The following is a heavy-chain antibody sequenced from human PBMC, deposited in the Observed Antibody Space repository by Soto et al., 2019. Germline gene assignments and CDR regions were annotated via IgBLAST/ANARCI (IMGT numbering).Heavy chain of an antibody. V-gene: IGHV1-69*13. Sequence: GASVKVSCKASGGTFSSYAISWVRQAPGQGLEWMGGIIPIFGTANYAQKFQGRVTITADESTSTAYMELSSLRSEDTAVYYCARNTQEGVVVAAKRALYYYYGMDVWGQGTTVTVSS. CDR3: ARNTQEGVVVAAKRALYYYYGMDV. D-gene: IGHD2-15*01. CDR1: GGTFSSYA. CDR2: IIPIFGTA. J-gene: IGHJ6*02.